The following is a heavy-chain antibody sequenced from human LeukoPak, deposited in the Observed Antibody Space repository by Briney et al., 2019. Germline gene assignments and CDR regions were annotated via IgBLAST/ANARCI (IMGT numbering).Heavy chain of an antibody. CDR2: ISSSSSYI. CDR1: GFTFSSYS. Sequence: GGSLRLSCAASGFTFSSYSMNWVRQAPGKGLEWVSSISSSSSYIYYADSVKGRFTISRDNAKNSLYLQMNSLRAEDTAVYYCARADYRKDYYYYMDVWGKGTTVTVSS. J-gene: IGHJ6*03. D-gene: IGHD4-11*01. CDR3: ARADYRKDYYYYMDV. V-gene: IGHV3-21*01.